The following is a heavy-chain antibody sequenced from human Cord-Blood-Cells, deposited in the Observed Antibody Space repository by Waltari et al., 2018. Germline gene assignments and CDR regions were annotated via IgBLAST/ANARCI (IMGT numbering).Heavy chain of an antibody. CDR1: GGSISSYY. Sequence: QVQLQESGPGLVKPSETLSLTCTVSGGSISSYYWSWIRQPAGKGLEWFGRIYTSGSTNSNPSPKSRVTMSVDTSKNQFSLKLSSVTAADTAVYYCARDGSWYWYFDLWGRGTLVTVSS. D-gene: IGHD6-13*01. CDR2: IYTSGST. V-gene: IGHV4-4*07. CDR3: ARDGSWYWYFDL. J-gene: IGHJ2*01.